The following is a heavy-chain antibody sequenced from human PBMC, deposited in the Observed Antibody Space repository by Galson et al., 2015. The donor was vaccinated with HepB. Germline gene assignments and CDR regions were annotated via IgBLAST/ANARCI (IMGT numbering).Heavy chain of an antibody. CDR3: ARASRHSGGWVIDY. Sequence: SLRLSCAASGFTFSNYGMHWVRQAPGKGLEWVAVIWYDGSNKYYPDSVKGRFTISRDNSKNTLYLQMNSLRAEDTAVYYCARASRHSGGWVIDYWGLGTLVTVSS. V-gene: IGHV3-33*01. J-gene: IGHJ4*02. D-gene: IGHD2-15*01. CDR1: GFTFSNYG. CDR2: IWYDGSNK.